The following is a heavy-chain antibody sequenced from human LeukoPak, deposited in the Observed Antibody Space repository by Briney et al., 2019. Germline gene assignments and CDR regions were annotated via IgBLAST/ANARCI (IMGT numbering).Heavy chain of an antibody. J-gene: IGHJ4*02. CDR2: NSGSGTTT. V-gene: IGHV3-23*01. CDR1: GFTFSSFT. D-gene: IGHD3-10*01. CDR3: AKTLSGSYGVSDF. Sequence: GGSLRLSCAASGFTFSSFTLTWVRQAPGKGLEWVSSNSGSGTTTYYADSVKGRFTISRYNSKNTLYLQMNNLGAEDTAVYYCAKTLSGSYGVSDFWGQGSLVTVSS.